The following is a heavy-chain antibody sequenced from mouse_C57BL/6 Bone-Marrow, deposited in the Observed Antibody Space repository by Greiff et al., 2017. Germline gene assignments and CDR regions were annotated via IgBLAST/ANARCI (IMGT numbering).Heavy chain of an antibody. D-gene: IGHD1-1*01. V-gene: IGHV6-3*01. J-gene: IGHJ3*01. CDR1: GFTFSNYW. Sequence: DVQLVESGGGLVQPGGSMKLSCVASGFTFSNYWMNWVRPSPEKGLEWVAQIRLKSDNYATHYAESVKGRFTISRDDSNSSVYLQMNHLRAEDTGIYYCTDYYYGSSLFAYWGQGTLVTVSA. CDR3: TDYYYGSSLFAY. CDR2: IRLKSDNYAT.